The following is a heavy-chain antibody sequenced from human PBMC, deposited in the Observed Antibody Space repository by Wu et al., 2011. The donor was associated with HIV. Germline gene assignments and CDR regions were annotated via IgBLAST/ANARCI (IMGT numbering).Heavy chain of an antibody. CDR1: GYTFTGYY. CDR3: ARAPAATYYMDV. CDR2: INPNGGGT. J-gene: IGHJ6*03. V-gene: IGHV1-2*02. D-gene: IGHD2-2*01. Sequence: QVQLVQSGAEVRKPGASVKVSCKASGYTFTGYYMHWVRQAPGQGLEWMGWINPNGGGTNYAQKFQGRVTMTRDTSISTAYMELSRLRSDDTAMYYCARAPAATYYMDVWGKGTTVTVPS.